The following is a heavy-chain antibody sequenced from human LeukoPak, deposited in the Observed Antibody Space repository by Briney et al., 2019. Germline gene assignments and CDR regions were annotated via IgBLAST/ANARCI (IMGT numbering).Heavy chain of an antibody. CDR1: GFTFSGSA. V-gene: IGHV3-73*01. CDR3: TRQPVSGSYSFNFDY. J-gene: IGHJ4*02. CDR2: IRSKANSYAT. Sequence: GGSLKLSCAASGFTFSGSAMHWVRQASGKGLEWVGRIRSKANSYATAYAASVEGRFTISRDDSKNTAYLQMNSLKTEDTAVYYCTRQPVSGSYSFNFDYWGQGTLVTVSS. D-gene: IGHD1-26*01.